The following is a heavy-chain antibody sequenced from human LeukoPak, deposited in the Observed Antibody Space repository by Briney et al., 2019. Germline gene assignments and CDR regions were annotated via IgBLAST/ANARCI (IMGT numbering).Heavy chain of an antibody. V-gene: IGHV1-69*13. Sequence: SVKVSCKASGGTFSSYAISWVRQAPGQGLEWMGGIIPIFGTANYAQRFQGRVTITADESTSTAYMELSSLRSEDTAVYYCARDGYYDFWSGYYHWGQGTLVTVSS. CDR1: GGTFSSYA. CDR3: ARDGYYDFWSGYYH. D-gene: IGHD3-3*01. CDR2: IIPIFGTA. J-gene: IGHJ4*02.